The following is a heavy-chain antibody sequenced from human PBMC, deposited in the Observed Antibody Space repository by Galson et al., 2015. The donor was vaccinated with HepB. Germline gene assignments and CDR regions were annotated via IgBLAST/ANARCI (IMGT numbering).Heavy chain of an antibody. CDR1: GGSISSSSYY. CDR3: ARRQVVPSPFDY. V-gene: IGHV4-39*01. J-gene: IGHJ4*02. CDR2: IYYSGSA. Sequence: TLSLTCTVSGGSISSSSYYWGWIRQPPGKGLEWIGTIYYSGSAYYNPSLKSRLTISVDTSKNQLSLRLSSVTAADTAVYYCARRQVVPSPFDYWGQGTLVTVSS. D-gene: IGHD6-13*01.